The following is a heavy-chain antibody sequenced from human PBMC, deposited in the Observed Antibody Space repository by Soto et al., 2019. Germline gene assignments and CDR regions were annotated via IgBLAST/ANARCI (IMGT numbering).Heavy chain of an antibody. CDR1: VYSFTSYW. J-gene: IGHJ6*02. CDR2: IDPSDSYT. Sequence: GESLKISCKGSVYSFTSYWISWVRQMPGKGLEWMGRIDPSDSYTNYSPSFQGHVTISADKSISTAYLQWSSLKASDTAMYYCARSRRGVLWFGELWAQGGGMDVWGQGTTVTVSS. CDR3: ARSRRGVLWFGELWAQGGGMDV. V-gene: IGHV5-10-1*01. D-gene: IGHD3-10*01.